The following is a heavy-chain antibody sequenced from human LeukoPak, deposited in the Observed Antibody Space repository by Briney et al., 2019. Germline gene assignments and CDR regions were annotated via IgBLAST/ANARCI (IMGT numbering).Heavy chain of an antibody. Sequence: PSQTLSLTCTVSGGSISSGGYYWSWIRQQPGKGLEWIGYIYYSGSTFYNPSLKSRVTISVDTSKNQFSLKLSSVAAADTAVYYCARVNEDGGRVFDIWGQGTLVTVSS. J-gene: IGHJ3*02. CDR3: ARVNEDGGRVFDI. V-gene: IGHV4-31*03. D-gene: IGHD3-16*01. CDR2: IYYSGST. CDR1: GGSISSGGYY.